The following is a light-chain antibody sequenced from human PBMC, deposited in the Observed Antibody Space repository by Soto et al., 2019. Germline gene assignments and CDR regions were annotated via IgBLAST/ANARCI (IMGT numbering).Light chain of an antibody. Sequence: EIVLTQSPGTLSLSPGERATLSCRASQSVGNNNLAWYQQKPGQAPRFLIYDASSRASGIPDRFSGSASGTDVTLTSSRLEPEDFAVYYCQQYGSKPLTFGGGTKVEIK. J-gene: IGKJ4*01. CDR2: DAS. CDR1: QSVGNNN. CDR3: QQYGSKPLT. V-gene: IGKV3-20*01.